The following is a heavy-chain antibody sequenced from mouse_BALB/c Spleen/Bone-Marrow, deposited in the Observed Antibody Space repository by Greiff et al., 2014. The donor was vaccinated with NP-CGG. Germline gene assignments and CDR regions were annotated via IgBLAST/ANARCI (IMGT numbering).Heavy chain of an antibody. V-gene: IGHV1-9*01. CDR3: ARWGSSRAMDY. J-gene: IGHJ4*01. CDR2: ALPGSGST. Sequence: VQLMESGAELMKPGASVKISCKATGYTFSTYWIEWVKQRPGHGLEWIGEALPGSGSTNYNEKFKGKATFTADTSSNTAYIQLSSLTSEDSAVYYCARWGSSRAMDYWGQGTSVTVSS. D-gene: IGHD3-1*01. CDR1: GYTFSTYW.